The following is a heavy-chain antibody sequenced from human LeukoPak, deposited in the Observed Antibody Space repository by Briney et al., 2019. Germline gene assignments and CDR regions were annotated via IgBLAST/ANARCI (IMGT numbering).Heavy chain of an antibody. J-gene: IGHJ6*03. D-gene: IGHD3-10*01. V-gene: IGHV3-7*01. CDR2: IKQDGSEK. CDR1: GFTFSSYG. CDR3: ARDYLLLTYYYYMDV. Sequence: PGGSLRLSCAASGFTFSSYGMHWVRQAPGKGLEWVANIKQDGSEKYYVDSVKGRFTISRDNAKNSLYLQMNSLRAEDTAVYYCARDYLLLTYYYYMDVWGKGTTVTVSS.